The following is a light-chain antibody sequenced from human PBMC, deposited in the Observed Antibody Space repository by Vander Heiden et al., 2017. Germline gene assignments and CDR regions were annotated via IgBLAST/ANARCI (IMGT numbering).Light chain of an antibody. CDR2: NDS. CDR3: QSADSSGILV. Sequence: SYELTQPPSVSVSPGQTARITCSGDALPKQYAHWYQQKPGHPPLLVFYNDSESPSGLPGRFSASSSGTTATSTISGVQAEDDAYYYSQSADSSGILVFGGGTKLTVL. CDR1: ALPKQY. J-gene: IGLJ3*02. V-gene: IGLV3-25*03.